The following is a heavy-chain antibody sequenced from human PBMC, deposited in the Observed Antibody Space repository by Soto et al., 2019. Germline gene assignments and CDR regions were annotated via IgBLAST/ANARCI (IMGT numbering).Heavy chain of an antibody. J-gene: IGHJ6*04. CDR3: ASSNIAAAPYGMDV. CDR1: GYTFTRYA. Sequence: ASVKVSCKASGYTFTRYAMHWVRQAPGQRLEWMGWINAGNGNTKYSQKFQGRVTITRDTSASTAYMELSSLRSEDTVVYYCASSNIAAAPYGMDVWGKGTTVTVSS. CDR2: INAGNGNT. V-gene: IGHV1-3*01. D-gene: IGHD6-13*01.